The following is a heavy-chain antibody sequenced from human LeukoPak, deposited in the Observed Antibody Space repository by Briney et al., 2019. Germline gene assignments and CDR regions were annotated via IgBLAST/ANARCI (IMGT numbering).Heavy chain of an antibody. D-gene: IGHD3-10*01. J-gene: IGHJ4*02. CDR3: ARGPYYYGSGIKVRGGFFDY. Sequence: SETLSLTCTVSGGSISTNSYYWGWIRQPPGTGLKWIGSIYYSGSTNYNPSLKSRVTISVDTSKNQFSLKLSSVTAADTAVYYCARGPYYYGSGIKVRGGFFDYWGQGTLVTVSS. CDR1: GGSISTNSYY. CDR2: IYYSGST. V-gene: IGHV4-39*07.